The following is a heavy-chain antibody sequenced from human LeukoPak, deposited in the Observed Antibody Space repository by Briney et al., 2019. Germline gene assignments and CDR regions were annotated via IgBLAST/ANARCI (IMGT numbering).Heavy chain of an antibody. CDR1: GGSFSGYY. J-gene: IGHJ4*02. CDR3: ARLDSSGWFFDS. V-gene: IGHV4-59*08. D-gene: IGHD6-19*01. Sequence: SETLSLTCAVYGGSFSGYYWSWIRQPPGKGLECIGYIYYSGSTNYNPSLKSRVTISADTSKNQLSLKVSSVTAADTAVYYCARLDSSGWFFDSWGQGTLVTVSS. CDR2: IYYSGST.